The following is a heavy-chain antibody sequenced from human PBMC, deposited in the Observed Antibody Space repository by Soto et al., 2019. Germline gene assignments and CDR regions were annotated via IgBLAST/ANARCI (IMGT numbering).Heavy chain of an antibody. CDR2: IYYSGST. CDR3: ARFPYDSSFRPNRYFDY. J-gene: IGHJ4*02. D-gene: IGHD3-22*01. V-gene: IGHV4-31*03. Sequence: SETLSLTCTVSCGSISSGGYYWSWIRQHPGKGLEWIGYIYYSGSTYYNPSLKSRVTISVDTSKNQFSLKLSSVTAADTAVYYCARFPYDSSFRPNRYFDYWGQGTLVTVSS. CDR1: CGSISSGGYY.